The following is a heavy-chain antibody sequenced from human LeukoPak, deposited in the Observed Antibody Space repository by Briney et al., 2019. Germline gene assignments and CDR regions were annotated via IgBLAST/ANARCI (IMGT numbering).Heavy chain of an antibody. D-gene: IGHD6-19*01. Sequence: TGGSQRLSCTASGFTFSSYWMSWVRQAPGKGLEWVANIKQDGGEKYYVDSVKGRFTISRDNAKNSLYLQMNSLRAEDTAVYYCARVALAATGALDIWGQGTMVTVSS. V-gene: IGHV3-7*04. CDR1: GFTFSSYW. CDR2: IKQDGGEK. CDR3: ARVALAATGALDI. J-gene: IGHJ3*02.